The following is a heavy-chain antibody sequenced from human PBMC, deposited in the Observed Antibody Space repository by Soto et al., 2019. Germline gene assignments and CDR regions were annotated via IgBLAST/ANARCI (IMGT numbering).Heavy chain of an antibody. V-gene: IGHV1-46*01. D-gene: IGHD3-10*02. CDR2: INPSGGST. CDR3: ARETQLLCVGY. J-gene: IGHJ4*02. Sequence: ASVNVSCKSSGYTFTSYYIHWVRQAPGQGLEWMGIINPSGGSTSYAQKFQGRVTMTRDTSTSTVYMELSSLRSEDTAVYYCARETQLLCVGYWGQGTLVTVSS. CDR1: GYTFTSYY.